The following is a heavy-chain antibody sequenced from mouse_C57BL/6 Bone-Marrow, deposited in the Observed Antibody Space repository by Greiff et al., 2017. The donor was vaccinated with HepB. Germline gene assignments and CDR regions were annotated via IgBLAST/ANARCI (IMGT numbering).Heavy chain of an antibody. J-gene: IGHJ1*03. D-gene: IGHD2-10*02. CDR2: ISNLAYSI. CDR1: GFTFSDYG. V-gene: IGHV5-15*01. CDR3: ARLPYGNYFYWYFDV. Sequence: VQLKESGGGLVQPGGSLKLSCAASGFTFSDYGMAWVRQAPRKGPEWVAFISNLAYSIYYADTVTGRFTISRENAKNTLYLEMSSLRSEDTAMYYCARLPYGNYFYWYFDVWGTGTTVTVSS.